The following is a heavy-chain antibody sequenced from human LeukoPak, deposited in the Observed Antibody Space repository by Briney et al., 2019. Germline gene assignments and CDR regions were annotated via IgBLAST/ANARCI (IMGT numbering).Heavy chain of an antibody. Sequence: SETLSLTCAVYGGSFSGYYWTWLRQPPGKGLEWIGEINPSGSTNYNPSLKSRVTISVDTSKNQFSLKLSSVTAAHTAVFYCARGQGRDGYNGILEYWGQGALVTVSS. CDR2: INPSGST. CDR3: ARGQGRDGYNGILEY. V-gene: IGHV4-34*01. J-gene: IGHJ4*02. D-gene: IGHD5-24*01. CDR1: GGSFSGYY.